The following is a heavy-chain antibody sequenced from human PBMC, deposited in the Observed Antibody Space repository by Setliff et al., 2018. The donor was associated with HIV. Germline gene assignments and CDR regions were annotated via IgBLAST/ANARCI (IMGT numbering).Heavy chain of an antibody. CDR2: IIPSLGIA. V-gene: IGHV1-69*10. D-gene: IGHD3-22*01. CDR1: GGNFSSYA. J-gene: IGHJ3*02. CDR3: ARGLYYYDSSGYYEDAFDI. Sequence: SVKVSCKASGGNFSSYAISWVRQAPGQGLEWMGGIIPSLGIANYAQKFQGRVTITADESTSTAYMELSSLRSEDTAVYYCARGLYYYDSSGYYEDAFDIWGQGTMVTVSS.